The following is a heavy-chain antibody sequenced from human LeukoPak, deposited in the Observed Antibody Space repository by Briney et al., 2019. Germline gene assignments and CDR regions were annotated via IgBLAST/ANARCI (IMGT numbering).Heavy chain of an antibody. Sequence: PGGSLRLSFAPPGFTFDVYGMSWGRQAPGKGLEWVSGINWNGGSTGYADSVKGRFTISRDNAKNSLYLQMNSLRAEDTALYYCARDKYDILTGYYSYWGQGTLVTVSS. CDR2: INWNGGST. CDR1: GFTFDVYG. D-gene: IGHD3-9*01. CDR3: ARDKYDILTGYYSY. V-gene: IGHV3-20*03. J-gene: IGHJ4*02.